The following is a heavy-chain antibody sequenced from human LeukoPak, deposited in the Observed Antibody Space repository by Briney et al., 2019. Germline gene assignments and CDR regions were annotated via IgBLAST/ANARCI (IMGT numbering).Heavy chain of an antibody. CDR2: ISSSSTYT. CDR3: ASNTALLVPFDY. J-gene: IGHJ4*02. Sequence: GGSLRLSCAASGFTFSDYYMSWVRRTPGKRLEWVSYISSSSTYTNYADSVKGRFTISRDNAKNSLYLQMNSLRAEDTAVYYCASNTALLVPFDYWGQGTLVTVSS. D-gene: IGHD2-15*01. CDR1: GFTFSDYY. V-gene: IGHV3-11*06.